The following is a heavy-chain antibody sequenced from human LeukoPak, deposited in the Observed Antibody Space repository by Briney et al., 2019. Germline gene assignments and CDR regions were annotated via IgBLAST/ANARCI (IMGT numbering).Heavy chain of an antibody. J-gene: IGHJ5*02. Sequence: SETLSLTCAVYVGSFSGYYWSWIRQPPGKGLEWIGEINHSGSTNYNSSLKSRVTISVDTSKNQFSLKLSSVTAADTAVYYCARLILRGYYHVPWGQGTLVTVSS. CDR2: INHSGST. CDR3: ARLILRGYYHVP. V-gene: IGHV4-34*01. D-gene: IGHD3-10*02. CDR1: VGSFSGYY.